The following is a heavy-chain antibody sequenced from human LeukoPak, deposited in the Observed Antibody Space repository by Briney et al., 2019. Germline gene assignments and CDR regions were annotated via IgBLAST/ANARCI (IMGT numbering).Heavy chain of an antibody. CDR2: INPSGGST. CDR1: GYTFTSYY. Sequence: GASVKVSCKASGYTFTSYYMHWVRQAPGQGLEWMGIINPSGGSTSYAQKFQGRVTMTRDTSTSTVYMELSSLRSEDTAVYYCARGLRYYYGSGDPAVDIWGQGTMVTVSS. D-gene: IGHD3-10*01. J-gene: IGHJ3*02. CDR3: ARGLRYYYGSGDPAVDI. V-gene: IGHV1-46*01.